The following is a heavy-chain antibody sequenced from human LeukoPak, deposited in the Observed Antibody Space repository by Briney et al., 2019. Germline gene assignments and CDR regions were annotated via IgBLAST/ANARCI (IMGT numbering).Heavy chain of an antibody. Sequence: GGSLRLSCAASGFSFSSYAMSWVRQAPGKGLEWISFIQTGTGTGSIYYADSVKGRFTISRDNANNSLFPQMNSLSDADTAVYFYARGRDYAFDYWGQGTLVTVSS. J-gene: IGHJ4*02. CDR3: ARGRDYAFDY. V-gene: IGHV3-48*02. CDR2: IQTGTGTGSI. D-gene: IGHD4-17*01. CDR1: GFSFSSYA.